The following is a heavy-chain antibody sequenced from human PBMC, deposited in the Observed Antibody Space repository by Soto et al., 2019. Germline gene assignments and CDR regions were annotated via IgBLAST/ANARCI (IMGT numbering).Heavy chain of an antibody. CDR1: GYTLTELS. CDR2: FDPEDGET. V-gene: IGHV1-24*01. D-gene: IGHD6-13*01. J-gene: IGHJ5*02. CDR3: ATATLYSSSWYDWFDP. Sequence: QVQLVQSGAEVKKPGASVKVSCKVSGYTLTELSMHWVRQAPGEGLEWMGGFDPEDGETIYAQKFQGRVTMTEDTSTDTAYMELSSLRSEDTAVYYCATATLYSSSWYDWFDPWGQGTLVTVSS.